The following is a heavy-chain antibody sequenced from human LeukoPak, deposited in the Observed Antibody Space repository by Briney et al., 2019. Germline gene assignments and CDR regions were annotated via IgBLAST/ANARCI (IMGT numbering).Heavy chain of an antibody. CDR1: GFTFSKHA. CDR3: ARVLAVAGGY. V-gene: IGHV3-11*04. Sequence: GGSLRLSXAASGFTFSKHAMIWLRQAPGKGLEWVSYISNSGSTIYYADSVKGRFTISRDNAKNSLYLQMNSLRAEDTAVYYCARVLAVAGGYWGQRTLVTVSS. J-gene: IGHJ4*02. CDR2: ISNSGSTI. D-gene: IGHD6-19*01.